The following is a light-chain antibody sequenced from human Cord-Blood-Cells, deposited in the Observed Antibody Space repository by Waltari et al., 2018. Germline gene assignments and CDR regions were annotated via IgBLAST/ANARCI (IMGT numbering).Light chain of an antibody. CDR3: QQYNNWPPWT. CDR2: VAS. V-gene: IGKV3-15*01. CDR1: QSVSSN. Sequence: EIVMTQSPAPLSVSPGERATLSCRASQSVSSNLAWYQQKPGQAPRLLIYVASTRATGIPARFSGSGSGTEFTLTISSLQSEDFAVYYCQQYNNWPPWTFGQGTKVEIK. J-gene: IGKJ1*01.